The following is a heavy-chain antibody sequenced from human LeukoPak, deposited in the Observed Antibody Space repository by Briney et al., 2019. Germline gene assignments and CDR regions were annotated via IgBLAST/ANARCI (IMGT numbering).Heavy chain of an antibody. J-gene: IGHJ1*01. CDR2: ISGSGGST. CDR3: AKAPTRSIAVADLYFQH. V-gene: IGHV3-23*01. Sequence: TGGSLRLSCAASGFTFSSYAMSWFRQAPGKGLEWVSSISGSGGSTYYADSVKGRFTISRDNSKNSLYLQMNSLRADDTAVYSCAKAPTRSIAVADLYFQHWGQGTLVTVSS. CDR1: GFTFSSYA. D-gene: IGHD6-19*01.